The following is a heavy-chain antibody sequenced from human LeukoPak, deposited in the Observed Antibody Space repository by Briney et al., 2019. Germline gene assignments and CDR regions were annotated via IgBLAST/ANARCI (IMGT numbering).Heavy chain of an antibody. CDR2: FIPIFGTA. CDR3: ASTETMVTSGYYYGMDV. J-gene: IGHJ6*02. V-gene: IGHV1-69*01. CDR1: GGTFSSYA. D-gene: IGHD3-10*01. Sequence: SVKVSCKASGGTFSSYAISWVRQAPGQGLEWMGGFIPIFGTANYAQKFQGRVTITADESTSTAYMELSSLRSEDTAVYYCASTETMVTSGYYYGMDVWGQGTTVTVSS.